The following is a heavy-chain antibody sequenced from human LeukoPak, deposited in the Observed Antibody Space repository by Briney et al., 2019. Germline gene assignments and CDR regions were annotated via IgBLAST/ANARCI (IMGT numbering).Heavy chain of an antibody. CDR1: GYTFTGYY. D-gene: IGHD6-19*01. Sequence: ASVKVSCKASGYTFTGYYMHWVRQAPGQGLEWMGWINPNSGGTNYAQKFQGRVTMTRDTSISTAYMELSRLRSDDTAVYYCARDPVWAVAVNYYYYMDVWGKGTTVTISS. CDR3: ARDPVWAVAVNYYYYMDV. CDR2: INPNSGGT. V-gene: IGHV1-2*02. J-gene: IGHJ6*03.